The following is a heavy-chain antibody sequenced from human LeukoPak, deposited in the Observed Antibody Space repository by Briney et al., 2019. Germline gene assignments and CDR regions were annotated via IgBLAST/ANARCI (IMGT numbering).Heavy chain of an antibody. CDR2: ISSSSSYI. CDR3: ARDLTYYYDSSGFGTIDY. J-gene: IGHJ4*02. Sequence: GGSLRLSCAASGFTFSSYSMNWVRQAPGKGLEWVSSISSSSSYIYYADSVKGRFTISRDNAKNSLYLQMNSLRAEDTAVYYCARDLTYYYDSSGFGTIDYWGQGTLVTVSS. CDR1: GFTFSSYS. D-gene: IGHD3-22*01. V-gene: IGHV3-21*01.